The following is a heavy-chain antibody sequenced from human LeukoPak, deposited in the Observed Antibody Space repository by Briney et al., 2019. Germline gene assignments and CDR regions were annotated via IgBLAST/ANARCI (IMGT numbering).Heavy chain of an antibody. CDR3: ARVILAAAGPEYNWFDP. CDR2: ISSSGSTI. CDR1: GFTVSSNY. V-gene: IGHV3-11*01. D-gene: IGHD6-13*01. Sequence: GGSLRLSCAASGFTVSSNYMSWVRQAPGKGLEWVSCISSSGSTIYYADSVKGRFTISRDNAKNSLYLQMNSLRAEDTAVYYCARVILAAAGPEYNWFDPWGQGTLVTVSS. J-gene: IGHJ5*02.